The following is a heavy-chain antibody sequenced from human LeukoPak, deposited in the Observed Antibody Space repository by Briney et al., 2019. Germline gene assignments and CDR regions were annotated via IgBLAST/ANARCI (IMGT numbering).Heavy chain of an antibody. CDR1: GFNFNSYN. V-gene: IGHV3-21*01. J-gene: IGHJ6*03. Sequence: GGSLRLSCAASGFNFNSYNMNWVRQAPGKGLEWVSSISSSSDYIYYADSVKGRFTISGDNAKISLFLQMNSLRAEDTAMYYCARDGRHSSSWPKQKYSYYMDVWGKGTTVTVSS. CDR3: ARDGRHSSSWPKQKYSYYMDV. CDR2: ISSSSDYI. D-gene: IGHD6-13*01.